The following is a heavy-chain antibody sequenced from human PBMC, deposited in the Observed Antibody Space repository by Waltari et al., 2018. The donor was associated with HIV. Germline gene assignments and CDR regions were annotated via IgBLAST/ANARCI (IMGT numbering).Heavy chain of an antibody. Sequence: QVQLQESGPGLVKPSATLSLTCSVSGGSISTYYWSWNRQAPGKGLECIGSIFHTGNSFYTPTLKSRVSIYVETSMKQTSLKPCSVTVSNTALYDCAREGLSSFFNVIRGRHYFYMDIWGKETMVTVSS. D-gene: IGHD3-10*01. CDR1: GGSISTYY. J-gene: IGHJ6*03. CDR2: IFHTGNS. V-gene: IGHV4-59*03. CDR3: AREGLSSFFNVIRGRHYFYMDI.